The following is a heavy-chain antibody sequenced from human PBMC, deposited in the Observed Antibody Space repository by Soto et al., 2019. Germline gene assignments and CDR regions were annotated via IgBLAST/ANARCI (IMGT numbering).Heavy chain of an antibody. CDR3: VRDRPYDSSGYYVY. CDR1: GFTFNSYG. J-gene: IGHJ4*02. V-gene: IGHV3-30*12. Sequence: VGSLRLSCAASGFTFNSYGMHWVRQAPGKGLEWVAVVSYDGSNKYYADSVKGRFTISRDNSKNRLYLQMNSLGAEDTAVYYCVRDRPYDSSGYYVYWGQGTRVTVSS. D-gene: IGHD3-22*01. CDR2: VSYDGSNK.